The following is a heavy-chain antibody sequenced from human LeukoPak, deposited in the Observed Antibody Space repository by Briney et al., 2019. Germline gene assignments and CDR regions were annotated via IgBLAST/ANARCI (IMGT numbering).Heavy chain of an antibody. Sequence: GGSLRLSCAASGFTFSDYYMGWIRQAPGKGLEWVSYISSSGSTIYYADSVKGRFTISRGNAKNSLYLQMNSLRAEDTAVYYCAREYCGGDCYSDPHYFDYWGQGTLVTVSS. V-gene: IGHV3-11*01. CDR1: GFTFSDYY. CDR3: AREYCGGDCYSDPHYFDY. J-gene: IGHJ4*02. CDR2: ISSSGSTI. D-gene: IGHD2-21*02.